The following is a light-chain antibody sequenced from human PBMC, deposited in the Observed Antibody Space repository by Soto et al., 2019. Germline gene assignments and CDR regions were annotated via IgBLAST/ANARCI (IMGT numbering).Light chain of an antibody. Sequence: QSVLTQPASVSWSPGHSITISCSGATGDVGIVSWYQHHPGKPPKLMIHEVTKRPSGVSDRFSGSKSGNSASLTISGLQAEDEADYFCCPFGSSGYVFGNGTKVTVL. CDR2: EVT. CDR1: TGDVGI. CDR3: CPFGSSGYV. J-gene: IGLJ1*01. V-gene: IGLV2-23*02.